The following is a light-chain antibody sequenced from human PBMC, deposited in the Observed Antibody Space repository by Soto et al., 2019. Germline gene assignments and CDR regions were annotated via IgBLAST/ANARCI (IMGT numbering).Light chain of an antibody. J-gene: IGKJ3*01. CDR3: QHRSNWPS. V-gene: IGKV3-11*01. CDR1: QGVSNY. Sequence: EIVLTQSPATLSLSPGDRATLSCRASQGVSNYLAWYQQKPGQAPRLLIYDASNRATGIPARFSGSGSGTDFTLTISSLEPEYFAVYYCQHRSNWPSFGPGTKVDIK. CDR2: DAS.